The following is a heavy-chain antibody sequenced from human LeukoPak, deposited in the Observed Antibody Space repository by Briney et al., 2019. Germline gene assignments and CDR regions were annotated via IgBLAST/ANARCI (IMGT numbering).Heavy chain of an antibody. CDR1: GFTFSSYW. CDR2: INSDGSST. CDR3: ARVKGNDYYGSGSYKGSFGY. J-gene: IGHJ4*02. V-gene: IGHV3-74*01. D-gene: IGHD3-10*01. Sequence: PGGSLRLSCAASGFTFSSYWMHWVRQAPGKGLVWVSRINSDGSSTSYADSVKGRFTISRDNAKNTLYLQMNSLRAEDTAVYYCARVKGNDYYGSGSYKGSFGYWGQGTLVTVSS.